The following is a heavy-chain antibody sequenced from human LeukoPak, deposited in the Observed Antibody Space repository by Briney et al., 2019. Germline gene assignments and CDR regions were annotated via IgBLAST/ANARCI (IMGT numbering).Heavy chain of an antibody. J-gene: IGHJ5*02. V-gene: IGHV4-59*08. CDR2: IYYSGST. CDR1: GGSISSYY. D-gene: IGHD4-23*01. CDR3: ARAGPHPVEP. Sequence: SETLSLTCTVSGGSISSYYWSWIRQPPGKGLEWIGYIYYSGSTYYNPSLKSRVTISVDTSKNQFSLKLSSVTAADTAVYYCARAGPHPVEPWGQGTLVTVSS.